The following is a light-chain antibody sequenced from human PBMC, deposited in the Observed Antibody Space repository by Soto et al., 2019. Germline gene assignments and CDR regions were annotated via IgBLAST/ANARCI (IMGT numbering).Light chain of an antibody. CDR3: QQYTNWPPNT. CDR1: QSLSTN. J-gene: IGKJ5*01. CDR2: GAS. Sequence: EIVMTQSPATLSVSPGERATLSCRASQSLSTNLAWYRQKPGQAPRLLIYGASTRATGVPARFSGRGSGTEFTLTISSLQSEDFAVYYCQQYTNWPPNTFGQGTRLEIK. V-gene: IGKV3-15*01.